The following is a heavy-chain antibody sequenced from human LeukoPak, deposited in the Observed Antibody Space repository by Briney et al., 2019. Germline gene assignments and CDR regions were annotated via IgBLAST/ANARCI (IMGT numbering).Heavy chain of an antibody. D-gene: IGHD3-10*01. CDR3: VKPHYFSSGSLK. CDR2: ISSSGSAI. Sequence: PGGSLRLSCAASGFTFSSYEMNWVRQAPGKGLEWVSYISSSGSAIYYADSVQGRFTISRDNAKNSLYLQMNSLRAEDTAIYYCVKPHYFSSGSLKWGQEILVSVSS. J-gene: IGHJ4*02. V-gene: IGHV3-48*03. CDR1: GFTFSSYE.